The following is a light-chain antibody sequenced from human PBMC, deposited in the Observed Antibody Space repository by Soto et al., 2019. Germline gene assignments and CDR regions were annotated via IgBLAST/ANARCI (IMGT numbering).Light chain of an antibody. J-gene: IGKJ2*01. CDR1: QSLLHADGNVY. CDR3: MQATHWPYT. CDR2: KVS. V-gene: IGKV2-30*02. Sequence: EVVLTQSPLSLPVTLGQAASISCRSRQSLLHADGNVYLNWFQKRPGQSPRRLIYKVSNRDSGVPDRFSGSVSGSDFTLKISRVEAEDVGVYYCMQATHWPYTVGQGTKVDIK.